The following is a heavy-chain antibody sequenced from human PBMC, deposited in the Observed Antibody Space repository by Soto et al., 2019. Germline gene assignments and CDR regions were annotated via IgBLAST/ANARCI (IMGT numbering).Heavy chain of an antibody. CDR3: ARGFRFGDYYGMDV. J-gene: IGHJ6*02. D-gene: IGHD3-10*01. Sequence: QVQLQESGPGLVKPSQTLSLTCTVSGGSISSGGYYWSWIRQHPGKGLEWIGYIYYIGNTYYNQSLKSRVTISIDTSNNLFSLKRSALTAADTAVYYCARGFRFGDYYGMDVWGQGTKVTVSS. V-gene: IGHV4-31*03. CDR2: IYYIGNT. CDR1: GGSISSGGYY.